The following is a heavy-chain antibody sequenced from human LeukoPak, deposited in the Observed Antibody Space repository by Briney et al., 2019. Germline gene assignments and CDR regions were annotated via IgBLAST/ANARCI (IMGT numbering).Heavy chain of an antibody. CDR1: GFTFSLYW. CDR3: ARATRDDFGDGHDAFDV. J-gene: IGHJ3*01. V-gene: IGHV3-7*01. D-gene: IGHD4-17*01. Sequence: GGSLRLSCATSGFTFSLYWMNCVRQAPGKGLEWVANIKEDGSKKYYVESVKGRFTSSRDNAKNSVFLQMNTLRADVTAIYYCARATRDDFGDGHDAFDVWGQGTMVAVSS. CDR2: IKEDGSKK.